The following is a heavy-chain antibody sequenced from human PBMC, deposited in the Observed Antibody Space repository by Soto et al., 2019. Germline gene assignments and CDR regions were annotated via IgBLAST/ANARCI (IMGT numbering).Heavy chain of an antibody. Sequence: GGSLRLSCAASGFTFSSYGMHWVRQAPGKGLEWVAVISYDGSNKYYADSVKGRFTISRDNSKNTLYLQMNSLRAEDTAVYYCAKDMSSLVFIVVVPAASFDYWGQGTPVTVSS. CDR1: GFTFSSYG. D-gene: IGHD2-2*01. J-gene: IGHJ4*02. CDR3: AKDMSSLVFIVVVPAASFDY. V-gene: IGHV3-30*18. CDR2: ISYDGSNK.